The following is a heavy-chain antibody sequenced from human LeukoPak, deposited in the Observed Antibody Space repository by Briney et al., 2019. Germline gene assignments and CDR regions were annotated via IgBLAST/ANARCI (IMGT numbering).Heavy chain of an antibody. Sequence: GGSLRLSCAASGFTFSSYSMNWVRQAPGKGLEWVSSISSSSSYIYYADSVKGRLTISRDNAKNSLYLQMNSLRAEDTAVYYCARDLSRITIFGVVIPLGYWGQGTLVTVSS. V-gene: IGHV3-21*01. CDR2: ISSSSSYI. J-gene: IGHJ4*02. CDR3: ARDLSRITIFGVVIPLGY. CDR1: GFTFSSYS. D-gene: IGHD3-3*01.